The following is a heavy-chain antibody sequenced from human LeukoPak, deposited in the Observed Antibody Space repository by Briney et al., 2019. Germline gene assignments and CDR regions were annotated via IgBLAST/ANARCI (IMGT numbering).Heavy chain of an antibody. CDR1: GFTFSNSD. CDR2: VWYDGSNK. CDR3: ARAAYSSSPDY. D-gene: IGHD6-13*01. J-gene: IGHJ4*02. Sequence: PGGSLRLSCAASGFTFSNSDMHWVRQAPGKGLEWVAVVWYDGSNKYYADSVKGRFTISRDNAKNSLYLQMSSLRDEDTAVYYCARAAYSSSPDYWGQGTLVTVSS. V-gene: IGHV3-33*01.